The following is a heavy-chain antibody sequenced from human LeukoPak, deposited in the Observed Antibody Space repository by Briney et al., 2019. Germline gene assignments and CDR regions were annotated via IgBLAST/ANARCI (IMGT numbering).Heavy chain of an antibody. J-gene: IGHJ4*02. CDR1: GFTFSSYS. Sequence: GGSLRLSCAASGFTFSSYSMNWVRQAPGKGLEWVSSISSSSSYIYYADSVKGRFTISRDNSKNTLYLQMNSLRAEDTAVYYCARDGLSYSSSWYVNSNFDYWGQGTLVTVSS. CDR2: ISSSSSYI. V-gene: IGHV3-21*01. D-gene: IGHD6-13*01. CDR3: ARDGLSYSSSWYVNSNFDY.